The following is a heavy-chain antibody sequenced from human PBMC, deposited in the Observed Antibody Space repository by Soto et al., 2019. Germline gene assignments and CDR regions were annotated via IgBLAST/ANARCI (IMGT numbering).Heavy chain of an antibody. CDR3: ARFAVVGYCSSTSCLPAFDI. Sequence: GASVKVSCKASGYTFTSYAMHWVRQAPGQGLEWMGWINPNSGGTNYAQKFQGWVTMTRDTSISTAYMELSRLRSDDTAVYYCARFAVVGYCSSTSCLPAFDIWGQGTMVTVSS. CDR1: GYTFTSYA. J-gene: IGHJ3*02. D-gene: IGHD2-2*01. V-gene: IGHV1-2*04. CDR2: INPNSGGT.